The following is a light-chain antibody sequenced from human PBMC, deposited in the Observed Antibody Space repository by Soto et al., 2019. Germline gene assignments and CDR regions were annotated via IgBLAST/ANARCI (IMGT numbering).Light chain of an antibody. J-gene: IGKJ2*01. V-gene: IGKV3-20*01. CDR2: GAS. CDR3: QQYGSSPYT. Sequence: ESVLTQSPGTLSLSPGERATLSCRASQSVSSSYLAWYQQKPGQAPRLLIYGASSRATGIPDRFSGIGSGTDFTLTISRLEPEDFAVYYCQQYGSSPYTFGQGTKLEIK. CDR1: QSVSSSY.